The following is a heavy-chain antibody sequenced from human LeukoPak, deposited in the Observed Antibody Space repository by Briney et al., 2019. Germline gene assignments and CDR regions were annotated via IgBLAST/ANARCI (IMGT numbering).Heavy chain of an antibody. D-gene: IGHD3-3*01. J-gene: IGHJ5*02. CDR1: GGSFSGYY. Sequence: PSETLSLTCAVYGGSFSGYYWSWIRQPPGKGLEWIGEINHSGSTNYNPSLKSRVTISVDTSKNQFSLKLSSVTAADTAVYYCAREGPLTMGFDPWGQGTLVTVSS. CDR3: AREGPLTMGFDP. V-gene: IGHV4-34*01. CDR2: INHSGST.